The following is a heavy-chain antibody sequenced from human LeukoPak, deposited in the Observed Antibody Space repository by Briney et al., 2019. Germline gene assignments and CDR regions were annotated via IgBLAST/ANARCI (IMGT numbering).Heavy chain of an antibody. CDR2: INPNDGDT. J-gene: IGHJ4*02. D-gene: IGHD2-2*01. V-gene: IGHV1-2*02. CDR1: GYTFTDYY. Sequence: GASVTVSFTASGYTFTDYYIHWVRQAPGQGNEWMGWINPNDGDTNYEQKFQGRVTITRDTSISTAHMEVSRLRSDDTAVYYCARANFLYCSSSTCLFDYWGQGTLVTVSS. CDR3: ARANFLYCSSSTCLFDY.